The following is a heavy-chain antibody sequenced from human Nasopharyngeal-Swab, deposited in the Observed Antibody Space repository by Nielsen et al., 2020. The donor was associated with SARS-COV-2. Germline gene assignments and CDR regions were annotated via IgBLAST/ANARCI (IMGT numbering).Heavy chain of an antibody. Sequence: WIRQPPGKGLEWVSAISGSGGSTYYADSVKGRSTISRDNSKNTLYLQMNSLRAEDTAVYYCAKDPYQPYYMDVWGKGTTVTVSS. V-gene: IGHV3-23*01. J-gene: IGHJ6*03. D-gene: IGHD2-2*01. CDR2: ISGSGGST. CDR3: AKDPYQPYYMDV.